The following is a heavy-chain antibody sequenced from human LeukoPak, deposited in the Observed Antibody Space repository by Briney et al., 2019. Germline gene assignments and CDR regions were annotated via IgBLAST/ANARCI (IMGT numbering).Heavy chain of an antibody. D-gene: IGHD5-24*01. V-gene: IGHV1-2*02. J-gene: IGHJ3*02. CDR2: ISPYNGAT. CDR1: GYSFTGYY. CDR3: ARQDGYKGAAFDI. Sequence: ASVKVSCKASGYSFTGYYVHWVRQAPGQGLEWMAWISPYNGATRYAPKFQGRVTLTWDTSISSAFMELSSLRSDDPAVYYCARQDGYKGAAFDIWGQGTMVTVSS.